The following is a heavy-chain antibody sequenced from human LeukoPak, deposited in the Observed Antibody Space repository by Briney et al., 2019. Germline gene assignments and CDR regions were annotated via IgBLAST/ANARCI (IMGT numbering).Heavy chain of an antibody. CDR2: INHSGST. J-gene: IGHJ6*03. V-gene: IGHV4-59*11. D-gene: IGHD1-1*01. Sequence: KPAETLSLTCTVSGGSISIPYGTWIRQPPGKGLEWIGNINHSGSTSYNPSLKSRSTIFRDMSKNQLPLDPHSVTPTHSSVYSWARATNDAWNAHSPGGLYYIDVWGKGTTVIVS. CDR1: GGSISIPY. CDR3: ARATNDAWNAHSPGGLYYIDV.